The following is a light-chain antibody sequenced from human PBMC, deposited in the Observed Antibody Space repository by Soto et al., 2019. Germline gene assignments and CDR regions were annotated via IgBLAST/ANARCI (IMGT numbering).Light chain of an antibody. J-gene: IGLJ2*01. Sequence: QSALTQPASVSGSPGQSITISCTGSRSDVGGYNYVSWYQQHPGKAPKLMIYEVSNRPSGISNRFSGSKSGNTASLALSGLQAEDEADYYFSSYTSSSTLVFGGGTKLTVL. V-gene: IGLV2-14*01. CDR2: EVS. CDR1: RSDVGGYNY. CDR3: SSYTSSSTLV.